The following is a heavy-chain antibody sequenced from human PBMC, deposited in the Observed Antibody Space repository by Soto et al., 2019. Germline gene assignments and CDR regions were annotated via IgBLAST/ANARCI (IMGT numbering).Heavy chain of an antibody. CDR2: ISGSGGST. V-gene: IGHV3-23*01. CDR1: GFTFSSYA. Sequence: PGGSLRLSCAASGFTFSSYAMSWVRQAPGKGLEWVSVISGSGGSTYYADSVKGRFTISRDNSKNTLYLQMNSLRAEDTAVYYCAKDGNPIPYLTGYYRLGWFDPWGQGTLVTVSS. D-gene: IGHD3-9*01. CDR3: AKDGNPIPYLTGYYRLGWFDP. J-gene: IGHJ5*02.